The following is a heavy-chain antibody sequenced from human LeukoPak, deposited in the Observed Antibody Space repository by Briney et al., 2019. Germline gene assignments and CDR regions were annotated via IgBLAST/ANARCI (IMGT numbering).Heavy chain of an antibody. CDR3: ARARYYYYMDV. CDR1: GGSISSYY. J-gene: IGHJ6*03. Sequence: SETLSLTCTVSGGSISSYYWSWIRQPPGKGLEWIGYIYYSGSTNYNPSLKSRVTISVDTSKNQFSLKLSSVTAADTAVYYCARARYYYYMDVWGKGTTVTISS. CDR2: IYYSGST. V-gene: IGHV4-59*01.